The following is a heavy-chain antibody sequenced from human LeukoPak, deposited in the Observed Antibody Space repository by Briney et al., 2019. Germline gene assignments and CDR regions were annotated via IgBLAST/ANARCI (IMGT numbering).Heavy chain of an antibody. J-gene: IGHJ6*02. D-gene: IGHD1-1*01. CDR2: IDPYSGGT. Sequence: ASVKVSCKASGYTFTGYYMHWVRQAPGQGLEWMGWIDPYSGGTNYAQKFQGRVTMTRDTSISTAYMELSRLRSDDTAVYYCARDVAFVGWNDVRTYHLLYGMDVWGQGTTVTVSS. V-gene: IGHV1-2*02. CDR3: ARDVAFVGWNDVRTYHLLYGMDV. CDR1: GYTFTGYY.